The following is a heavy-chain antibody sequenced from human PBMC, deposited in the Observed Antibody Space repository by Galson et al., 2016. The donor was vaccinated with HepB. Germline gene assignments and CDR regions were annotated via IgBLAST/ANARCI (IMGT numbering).Heavy chain of an antibody. CDR3: AREGGTVLRYFDWQSYYYYMDV. Sequence: SVKVSCKASGGTFSNYAITWVRQAPGQGLEWMGGIIPMFGTAHYAQKFQGGVTMTADKSTSTAYMELSSLRSEDTAVYYCAREGGTVLRYFDWQSYYYYMDVWGKGTTVTVS. CDR1: GGTFSNYA. J-gene: IGHJ6*03. V-gene: IGHV1-69*06. D-gene: IGHD3-9*01. CDR2: IIPMFGTA.